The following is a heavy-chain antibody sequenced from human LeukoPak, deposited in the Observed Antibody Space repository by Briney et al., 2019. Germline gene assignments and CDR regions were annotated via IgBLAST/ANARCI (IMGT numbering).Heavy chain of an antibody. CDR2: IIPIFGTA. V-gene: IGHV1-69*13. D-gene: IGHD5-12*01. Sequence: ASVKVSCKASGGTFSSYAISWVRQAPGQGLEWMGGIIPIFGTANYAQKFQGRVTITADESTTTAYMELSSLGSEDTAVYYCARVGFRSGYDLGCYYYYMDVWGKGTTVTISS. J-gene: IGHJ6*03. CDR1: GGTFSSYA. CDR3: ARVGFRSGYDLGCYYYYMDV.